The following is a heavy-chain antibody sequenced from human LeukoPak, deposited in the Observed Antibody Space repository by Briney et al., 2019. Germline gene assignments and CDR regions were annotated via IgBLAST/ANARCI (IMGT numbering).Heavy chain of an antibody. CDR2: ITTSGTTI. Sequence: TGGSLRLSCAASGFTFSNYEMNWVRQAPGKGLEWVSYITTSGTTIYYADSVRGRFTTSRDNAKNSLDLQVNSLRAEDTAVYYCARGTGTTAYFDYWGQGTPVTVSS. V-gene: IGHV3-48*03. J-gene: IGHJ4*02. D-gene: IGHD1-1*01. CDR3: ARGTGTTAYFDY. CDR1: GFTFSNYE.